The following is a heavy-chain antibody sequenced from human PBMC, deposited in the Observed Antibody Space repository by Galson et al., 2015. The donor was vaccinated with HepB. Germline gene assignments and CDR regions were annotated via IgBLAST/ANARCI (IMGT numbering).Heavy chain of an antibody. D-gene: IGHD3-16*02. CDR1: GFTFRNAW. V-gene: IGHV3-15*01. CDR2: IKSKTDGGTA. Sequence: SLRLSCAASGFTFRNAWMSWSARLQGRGLEWVGRIKSKTDGGTADCATAVKGRFTISRDDSKNTLYLQMNSLKTEDTAVYCCTTDRGGVSTPVYYYYGMDVWGQGTTVTVSS. J-gene: IGHJ6*02. CDR3: TTDRGGVSTPVYYYYGMDV.